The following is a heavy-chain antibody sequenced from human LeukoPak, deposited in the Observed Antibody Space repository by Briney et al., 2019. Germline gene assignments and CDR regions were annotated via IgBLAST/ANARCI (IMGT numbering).Heavy chain of an antibody. Sequence: SQTLSLTCAVSGGSISSGGYSWSWIRQPPGKGLEWIGYIYHSGSTYYNPSLKSRVTISVDRSKNQFSLKLSSVTAADTAVYYCARAEDGMDVWGQGTTVTVSS. CDR2: IYHSGST. V-gene: IGHV4-30-2*01. CDR3: ARAEDGMDV. J-gene: IGHJ6*02. CDR1: GGSISSGGYS.